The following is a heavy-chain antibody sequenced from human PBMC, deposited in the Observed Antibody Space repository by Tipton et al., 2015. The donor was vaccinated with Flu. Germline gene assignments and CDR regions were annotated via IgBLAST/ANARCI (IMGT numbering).Heavy chain of an antibody. D-gene: IGHD6-13*01. V-gene: IGHV5-51*03. CDR2: IYPVDSET. CDR3: ARLSAAAAVVPDDC. CDR1: GYTFSIYW. Sequence: QLVQSGAEVKKPGESLKISCKGSGYTFSIYWITWVRQVPGKGLEWMGTIYPVDSETRYSPSFQGQVTMSADRTTSTAYLQWSSLKATDSAMYYCARLSAAAAVVPDDCWGQGTQVTVSS. J-gene: IGHJ4*02.